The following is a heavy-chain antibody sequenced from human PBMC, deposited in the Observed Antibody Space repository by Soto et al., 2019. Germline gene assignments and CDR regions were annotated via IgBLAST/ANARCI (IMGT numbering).Heavy chain of an antibody. CDR1: GYSLTSYW. CDR2: IYPGDSDT. V-gene: IGHV5-51*01. D-gene: IGHD6-6*01. CDR3: ARHVEVAASSDY. Sequence: PGESLKSSGSGSGYSLTSYWIGWVRQMPGKGLEWMGIIYPGDSDTRYSPSFQGQVTISADKSISTAYLQWSSLKASDTAMYYCARHVEVAASSDYWGQGTLVTVSS. J-gene: IGHJ4*02.